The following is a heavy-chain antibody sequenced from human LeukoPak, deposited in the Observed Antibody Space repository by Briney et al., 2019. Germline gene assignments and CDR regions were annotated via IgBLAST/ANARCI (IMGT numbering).Heavy chain of an antibody. CDR1: GGSISSSSYY. Sequence: SETPSLTCTVSGGSISSSSYYWGWIRQPPGKGLEWIGSIYYSGSTYYNPSLKSRVTISVDTSKNQFSLKLSSVTAADTAVYYCARVLRYGGNRPLDYSGQRTLVSLSS. J-gene: IGHJ4*02. D-gene: IGHD4-23*01. V-gene: IGHV4-39*07. CDR3: ARVLRYGGNRPLDY. CDR2: IYYSGST.